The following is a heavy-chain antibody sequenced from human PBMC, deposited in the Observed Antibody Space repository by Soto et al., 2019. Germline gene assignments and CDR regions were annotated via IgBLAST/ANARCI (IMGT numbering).Heavy chain of an antibody. CDR3: ASAQGYSSSWYWFDP. CDR2: IMQDGSDK. CDR1: GFTFSSYW. D-gene: IGHD6-13*01. V-gene: IGHV3-7*03. J-gene: IGHJ5*02. Sequence: GGSLRLSCAASGFTFSSYWMNWVRQSPGKGLEWVANIMQDGSDKYYVDSVKGRFTISRDNAKNSLYLQMNSLRAEDTAVYYCASAQGYSSSWYWFDPWGQGTLVTVSS.